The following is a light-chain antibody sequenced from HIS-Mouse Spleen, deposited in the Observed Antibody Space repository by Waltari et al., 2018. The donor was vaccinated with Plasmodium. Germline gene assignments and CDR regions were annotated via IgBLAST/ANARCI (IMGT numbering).Light chain of an antibody. Sequence: DIVMTKSPDSLAVSLVEGATINCKPSQSVLYSSNNKNYLAWYQQKPGQPPKLLIYWASTRESGVPDRFSGSGSGTDFTLTISSLQAEDVAVYYCQQYYSTPWTFGQGTKVEIK. CDR1: QSVLYSSNNKNY. CDR2: WAS. CDR3: QQYYSTPWT. V-gene: IGKV4-1*01. J-gene: IGKJ1*01.